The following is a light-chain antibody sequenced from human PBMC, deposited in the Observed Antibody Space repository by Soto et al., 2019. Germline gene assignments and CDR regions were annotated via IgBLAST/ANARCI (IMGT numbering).Light chain of an antibody. CDR3: SSYTSSNTHVL. J-gene: IGLJ2*01. CDR1: SSDVGAYNY. CDR2: DAS. Sequence: QSVLTQPASVSGSPGQSITISCTGTSSDVGAYNYVSWYQQHPGKAPKLMIYDASNRPSGVSNRFSGSKSGNTASLTISGLQAEDEADYYCSSYTSSNTHVLFGGGTKLTVL. V-gene: IGLV2-14*01.